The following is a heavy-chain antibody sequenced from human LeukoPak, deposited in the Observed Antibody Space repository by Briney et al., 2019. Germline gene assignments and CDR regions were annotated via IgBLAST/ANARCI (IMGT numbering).Heavy chain of an antibody. CDR1: GYSISSGYY. J-gene: IGHJ4*02. V-gene: IGHV4-38-2*02. Sequence: SSETLSLTCTVSGYSISSGYYWGWIRQPPGKGLEWIGYIYHSGSTKYNPSLKSRVTISVDTSKKQFSLKLSSVTAADTAVYYCARDGYGGVDYWGQGTLVTVSS. CDR2: IYHSGST. CDR3: ARDGYGGVDY. D-gene: IGHD3-10*01.